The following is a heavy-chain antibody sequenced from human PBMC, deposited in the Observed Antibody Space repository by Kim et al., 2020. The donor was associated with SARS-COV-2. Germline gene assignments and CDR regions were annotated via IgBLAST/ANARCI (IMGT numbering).Heavy chain of an antibody. D-gene: IGHD3-10*01. CDR1: GGSISSSSYY. J-gene: IGHJ4*02. CDR2: IYYSGSN. CDR3: ARSYYYGSGSYYGIFDY. Sequence: SETLSLTCTVSGGSISSSSYYWGWIRQPPGKGLEWIGSIYYSGSNYYNPSLKSRVTISVDTNKNQFSLKLSSVTAADTAVYYCARSYYYGSGSYYGIFDYWGQGTLVTVSS. V-gene: IGHV4-39*01.